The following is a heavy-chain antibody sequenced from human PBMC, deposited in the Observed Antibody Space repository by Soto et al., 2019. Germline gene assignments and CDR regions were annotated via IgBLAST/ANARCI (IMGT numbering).Heavy chain of an antibody. Sequence: SETLSLTCSVSGASVSDKTFYWSWLRQSPGKGLEWIGYIYYSGTTNYNPSLKGRFTSSVDTSKNKFSLRLNSVTAADTALYYCARTTAVPNTLRSRYYFDCWGQGMLVTVSS. CDR2: IYYSGTT. CDR3: ARTTAVPNTLRSRYYFDC. D-gene: IGHD4-17*01. V-gene: IGHV4-61*01. CDR1: GASVSDKTFY. J-gene: IGHJ4*02.